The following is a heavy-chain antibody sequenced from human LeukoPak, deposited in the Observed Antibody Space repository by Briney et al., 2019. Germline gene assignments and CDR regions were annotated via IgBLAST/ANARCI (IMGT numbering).Heavy chain of an antibody. D-gene: IGHD3-10*01. V-gene: IGHV3-48*03. CDR2: ISSSGSTI. J-gene: IGHJ4*02. Sequence: GGSLRLSCAASGFTFRSYEMNWVRQAPGKGLEWVSYISSSGSTIYYADSVKGRFTISRDNAKNSLYLQMNSLRAEDTAVYYCARDRGLLDYWGQGTLVTVSS. CDR3: ARDRGLLDY. CDR1: GFTFRSYE.